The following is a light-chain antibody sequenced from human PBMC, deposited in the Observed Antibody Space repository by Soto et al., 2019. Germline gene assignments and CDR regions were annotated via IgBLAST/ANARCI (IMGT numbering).Light chain of an antibody. J-gene: IGKJ4*01. CDR1: QSVSSSY. Sequence: EIVLTQSPGTLSLSPGERATLSCRASQSVSSSYLAWYQQKPGQAPRLLIYGASSRATGIPDRFSGSGSGTGYTLTISRLEPEDLEVYYCQQYSSSPLTFGGGTQWESK. CDR2: GAS. CDR3: QQYSSSPLT. V-gene: IGKV3-20*01.